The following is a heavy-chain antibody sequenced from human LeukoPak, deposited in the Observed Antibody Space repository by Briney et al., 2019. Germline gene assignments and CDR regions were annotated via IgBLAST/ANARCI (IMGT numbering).Heavy chain of an antibody. CDR2: IRSTTSTT. J-gene: IGHJ4*02. Sequence: GGSLRLSCAASGFTVSSNYMSWVRQAPGKGLEWVSYIRSTTSTTYYADSVKGRFTISRGNAKNSLYLQMNSLRAEDTAVYYCAREDSGSYLKVWGQGTLVTVSS. V-gene: IGHV3-48*01. CDR1: GFTVSSNY. D-gene: IGHD1-26*01. CDR3: AREDSGSYLKV.